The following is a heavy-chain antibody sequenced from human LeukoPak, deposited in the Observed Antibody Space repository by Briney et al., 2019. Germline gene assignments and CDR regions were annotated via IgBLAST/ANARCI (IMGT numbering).Heavy chain of an antibody. D-gene: IGHD3-10*01. CDR3: ARASYGSGSYAEAIYDY. CDR1: GFTFSSYE. J-gene: IGHJ4*02. V-gene: IGHV3-48*03. CDR2: ISSSGSTI. Sequence: GGSLRLSCAASGFTFSSYEMNWVRQAPGKGLEWVLYISSSGSTIYYADSVKGRFTISRDNAKNSLYLQMNSLRAEDTAVYYCARASYGSGSYAEAIYDYWGQGTLVTVSS.